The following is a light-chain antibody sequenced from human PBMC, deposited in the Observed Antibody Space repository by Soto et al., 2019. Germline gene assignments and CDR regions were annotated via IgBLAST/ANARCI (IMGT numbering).Light chain of an antibody. Sequence: GDRVTITCRASQSISSYLNWYRQKPGKAPKLLIYAASSLQSGVPSRFSGSGSGADFTLTVNSLQPEDFATYYCQQGYTSAITFGQGTKVDIK. V-gene: IGKV1-39*01. CDR2: AAS. CDR1: QSISSY. J-gene: IGKJ1*01. CDR3: QQGYTSAIT.